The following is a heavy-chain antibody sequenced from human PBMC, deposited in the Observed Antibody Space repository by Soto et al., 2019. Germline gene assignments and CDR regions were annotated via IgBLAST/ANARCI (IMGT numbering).Heavy chain of an antibody. J-gene: IGHJ2*01. Sequence: QVQLQQWGAGPLRPLETLSLTCGVSGGSFSGYYWAWIRQSPGKGLEWIGEINDRGSINYNPSLKSRVSISVDTSKNHYSLNRRSVTAADTAVYYCARESHDILTGPPWVWYFDLWGCGTLVTVSS. CDR1: GGSFSGYY. CDR2: INDRGSI. CDR3: ARESHDILTGPPWVWYFDL. D-gene: IGHD3-9*01. V-gene: IGHV4-34*01.